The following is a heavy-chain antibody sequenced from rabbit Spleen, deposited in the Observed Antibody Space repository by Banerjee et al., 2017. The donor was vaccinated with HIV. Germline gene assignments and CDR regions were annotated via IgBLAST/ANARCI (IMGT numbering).Heavy chain of an antibody. J-gene: IGHJ4*01. CDR1: GFSFSSNW. D-gene: IGHD4-1*01. CDR3: VREVAARFKL. CDR2: IDTVDGDT. Sequence: EQLEESGGGLVKPGGTLTLTCTVSGFSFSSNWICWVRQAPGKGLEWIACIDTVDGDTDYATWPKGRFTISSHNAQNTLFLQLNSLTAADTATYFCVREVAARFKLWGPGTLVTVS. V-gene: IGHV1S45*01.